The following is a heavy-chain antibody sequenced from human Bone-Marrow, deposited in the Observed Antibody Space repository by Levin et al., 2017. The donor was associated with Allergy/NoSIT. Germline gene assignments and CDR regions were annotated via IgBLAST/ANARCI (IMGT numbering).Heavy chain of an antibody. Sequence: GGSLRLSCAASGFTFSNYWMGWVRQPPGEGLEWVANINKDGGETYLVDSVKGRFTISRDNSKNSLYLQMNSLRAEDTAVYYCARHGSRNFDFWGQGSLVTVSS. V-gene: IGHV3-7*01. CDR2: INKDGGET. CDR3: ARHGSRNFDF. D-gene: IGHD1-14*01. CDR1: GFTFSNYW. J-gene: IGHJ4*02.